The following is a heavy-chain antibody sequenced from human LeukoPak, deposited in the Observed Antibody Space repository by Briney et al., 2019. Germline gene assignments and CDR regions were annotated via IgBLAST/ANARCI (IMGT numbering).Heavy chain of an antibody. J-gene: IGHJ4*02. Sequence: PSETLSLTCSASGDSISTYHWNWIRKPPGKGLEWIAYMQSTGNSKYNPSLKSRATMSVDTSKNQVVLNLSSVTAADTAVYYCARDKRHSYGRYFAHWGQGMLVTVSS. V-gene: IGHV4-59*01. CDR1: GDSISTYH. CDR2: MQSTGNS. D-gene: IGHD5-18*01. CDR3: ARDKRHSYGRYFAH.